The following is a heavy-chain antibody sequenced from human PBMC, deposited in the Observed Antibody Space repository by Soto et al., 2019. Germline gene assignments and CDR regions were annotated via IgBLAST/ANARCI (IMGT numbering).Heavy chain of an antibody. J-gene: IGHJ4*02. CDR1: GGSISTYY. Sequence: SETLSLTCTVSGGSISTYYWSWVRQPPGKGLEWIGYIYHSGSTNYNPSLESRVTMSVDTSKNQFSLKLSSVAAADTAVYYCASMGYHYGSGSYPLDYWGQGTLVTVSS. CDR3: ASMGYHYGSGSYPLDY. V-gene: IGHV4-59*08. CDR2: IYHSGST. D-gene: IGHD3-10*01.